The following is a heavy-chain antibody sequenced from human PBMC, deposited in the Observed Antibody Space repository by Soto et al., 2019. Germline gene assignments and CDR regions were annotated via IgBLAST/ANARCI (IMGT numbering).Heavy chain of an antibody. CDR1: GFTFSSYG. D-gene: IGHD6-13*01. Sequence: PGGSLRLSCAASGFTFSSYGMHWVRQAPGKGLEWVAVISYDGSNKYYADSVKGRFTISRDNSKNTLYLQMNSLRAEDTAVYYCAKDLAAQSHYGMDVWGQGTTVTVS. V-gene: IGHV3-30*18. CDR3: AKDLAAQSHYGMDV. J-gene: IGHJ6*02. CDR2: ISYDGSNK.